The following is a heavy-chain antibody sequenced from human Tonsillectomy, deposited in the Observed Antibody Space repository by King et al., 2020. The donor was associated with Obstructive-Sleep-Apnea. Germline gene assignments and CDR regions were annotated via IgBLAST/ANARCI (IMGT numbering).Heavy chain of an antibody. J-gene: IGHJ3*02. CDR1: GFTFGSYW. D-gene: IGHD3-22*01. Sequence: VQLVESGGGLVQPGGSLRLSCAASGFTFGSYWITWVRQAPGRGLEGVANIRQDESQKYYVDSVKGRFTISRDNAKNSLYLQMNSLKADDTAVYYCARDRSYETTGYYYDVFDMWGQGTMVTVSS. CDR3: ARDRSYETTGYYYDVFDM. V-gene: IGHV3-7*03. CDR2: IRQDESQK.